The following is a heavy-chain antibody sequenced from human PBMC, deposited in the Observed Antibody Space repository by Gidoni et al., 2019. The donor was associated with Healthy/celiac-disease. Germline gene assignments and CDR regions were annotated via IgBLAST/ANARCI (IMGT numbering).Heavy chain of an antibody. CDR3: ARDRRDYDFWSGYRNWFDP. V-gene: IGHV1-69*01. CDR2: IIPIFGTA. D-gene: IGHD3-3*01. Sequence: QVQLVQSGAEVKKPGSSVKVSCKASGGTFSSYAISWVRQAPGQGLEWMGGIIPIFGTANYEQKFQGRVTITADESTSTAYMELSSLRSEDTAVYYCARDRRDYDFWSGYRNWFDPWGQGTLVTVSS. J-gene: IGHJ5*02. CDR1: GGTFSSYA.